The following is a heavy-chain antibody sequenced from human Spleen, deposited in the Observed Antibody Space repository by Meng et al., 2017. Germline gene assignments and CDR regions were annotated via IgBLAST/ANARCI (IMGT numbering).Heavy chain of an antibody. V-gene: IGHV3-7*01. CDR3: ASQKSLGYCTSVSCGAFDI. D-gene: IGHD2-2*01. J-gene: IGHJ3*02. Sequence: GGSLRLSCAASGFTFSSYWMSWVRQAPGKGLEWVAQIKQDGSEKYYVDSVKGRFTISRDNAKNSLYLQMNSLRPEDTAVYYCASQKSLGYCTSVSCGAFDIWGQGTMVTVSS. CDR2: IKQDGSEK. CDR1: GFTFSSYW.